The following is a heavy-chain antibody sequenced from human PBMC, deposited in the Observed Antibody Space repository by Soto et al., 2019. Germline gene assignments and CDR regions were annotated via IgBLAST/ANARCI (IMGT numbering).Heavy chain of an antibody. CDR2: IYYSGST. J-gene: IGHJ6*02. CDR3: ARDPRAVYGMDV. CDR1: GGSIISGGYY. D-gene: IGHD6-25*01. Sequence: PSETLSLTCTVSGGSIISGGYYWSCIRQHPGKGLEWIGYIYYSGSTYYNPSLKSRVTISVDTSKNQFSLKLSSVTAADTAVYYCARDPRAVYGMDVWGQGTTVTVSS. V-gene: IGHV4-31*03.